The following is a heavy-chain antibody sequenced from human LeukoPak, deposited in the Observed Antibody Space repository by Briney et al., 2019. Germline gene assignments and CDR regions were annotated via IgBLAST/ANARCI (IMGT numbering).Heavy chain of an antibody. Sequence: PSETLSLTCTVSGGSISSGDYYWSWIRQPPGKGLEWIGYIYYSGSTYYNPSLKSRVTISVDTSKNQFSLKLSSVTAADTAVYYCARGTYYYDSSGYYYWFDPWGQGTLATVSS. D-gene: IGHD3-22*01. CDR2: IYYSGST. J-gene: IGHJ5*02. CDR3: ARGTYYYDSSGYYYWFDP. CDR1: GGSISSGDYY. V-gene: IGHV4-30-4*01.